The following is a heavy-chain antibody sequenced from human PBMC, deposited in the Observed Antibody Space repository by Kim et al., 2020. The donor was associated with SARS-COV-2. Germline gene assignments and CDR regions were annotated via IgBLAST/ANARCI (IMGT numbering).Heavy chain of an antibody. CDR2: IKRKIDGETT. CDR3: ATDCAGSISWYDAYAM. Sequence: GGSLRLPCAASGVTFSDAWMTWVRQAPGKGLEWIGRIKRKIDGETTEYAAPVKGRFTISRDDSKNILWLQMNSLKTEDTAVYYRATDCAGSISWYDAYAMWGQGTTVIVPS. V-gene: IGHV3-15*05. D-gene: IGHD6-13*01. J-gene: IGHJ3*02. CDR1: GVTFSDAW.